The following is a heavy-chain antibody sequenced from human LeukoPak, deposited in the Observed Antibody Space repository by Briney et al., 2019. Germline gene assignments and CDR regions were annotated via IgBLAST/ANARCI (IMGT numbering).Heavy chain of an antibody. J-gene: IGHJ6*02. Sequence: GGSLRLSCAASGFTFTDFYMNWVRQAPGKGLEWVSWISPTSSYMYYADSVKGRFTISRHNSKNTLYLQMNSLRAEDTAVYYCASYGYGYYYGMDVWGQGTTVTVSS. D-gene: IGHD5-18*01. CDR3: ASYGYGYYYGMDV. CDR2: ISPTSSYM. V-gene: IGHV3-21*04. CDR1: GFTFTDFY.